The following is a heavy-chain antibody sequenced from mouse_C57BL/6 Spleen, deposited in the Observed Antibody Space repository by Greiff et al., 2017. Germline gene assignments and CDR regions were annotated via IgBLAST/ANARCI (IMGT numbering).Heavy chain of an antibody. Sequence: QVQLKESGAELVKPGASVKISCKASGYAFSSYWMNWVKQRPGKGLEWIGQIYPGDGDTNYNGKFKGKATLTADKSSSTAYMQLSSLTSEDSAVYFCARSGNWDGHFDYWGQGTTLTVSS. D-gene: IGHD4-1*01. CDR2: IYPGDGDT. CDR3: ARSGNWDGHFDY. V-gene: IGHV1-80*01. CDR1: GYAFSSYW. J-gene: IGHJ2*01.